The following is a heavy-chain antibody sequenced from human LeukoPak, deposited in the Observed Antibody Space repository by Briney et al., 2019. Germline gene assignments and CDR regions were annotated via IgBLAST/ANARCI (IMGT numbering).Heavy chain of an antibody. D-gene: IGHD6-13*01. J-gene: IGHJ6*02. CDR2: IYYSGST. Sequence: SETLSLTCTVSGGSISSGGYYWSWIRQHPGKGLEWIGYIYYSGSTYYNPSLKSRVTISVDTSKNQFSLKLSSVTAADTAVYYCARVGLLAAAGYYYGMDVWGQGTTVTVSS. CDR3: ARVGLLAAAGYYYGMDV. V-gene: IGHV4-31*03. CDR1: GGSISSGGYY.